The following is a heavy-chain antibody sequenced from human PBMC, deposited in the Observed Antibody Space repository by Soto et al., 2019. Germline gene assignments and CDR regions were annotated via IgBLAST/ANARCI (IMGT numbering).Heavy chain of an antibody. Sequence: ASVKVSCKASGYTFTGYYMHWVRQAPGQGLEWMGWINPNSGGTNYAQKFQGWVTMTRDTSISTAYMELSRLRSDDTAVYYCARVYSSKGENWFDPWGQGTLVTVSS. CDR2: INPNSGGT. J-gene: IGHJ5*02. D-gene: IGHD6-13*01. V-gene: IGHV1-2*04. CDR3: ARVYSSKGENWFDP. CDR1: GYTFTGYY.